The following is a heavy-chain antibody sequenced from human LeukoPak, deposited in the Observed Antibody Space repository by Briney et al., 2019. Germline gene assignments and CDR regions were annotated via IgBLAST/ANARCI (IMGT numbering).Heavy chain of an antibody. D-gene: IGHD3-9*01. V-gene: IGHV3-21*01. CDR2: ISSSSSYI. Sequence: GGSLRLSCAASGFTFSSYSMNWVRQAPGKGLEWVSSISSSSSYIYYADSVKGRFTISRDNAKNSLYLQMNSLRAEDTAVYYCASLNDFDWMLNYWGQGTLVTVSS. J-gene: IGHJ4*02. CDR1: GFTFSSYS. CDR3: ASLNDFDWMLNY.